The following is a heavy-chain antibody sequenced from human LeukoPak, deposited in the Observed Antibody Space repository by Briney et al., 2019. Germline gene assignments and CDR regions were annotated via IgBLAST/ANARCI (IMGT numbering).Heavy chain of an antibody. CDR1: RFTFSSDS. CDR2: ISSSSYR. CDR3: ARDSCSSTSCYYY. J-gene: IGHJ4*02. V-gene: IGHV3-21*01. Sequence: GGSLRLSCAPSRFTFSSDSMNWVRQAPGEGLEWVSSISSSSYRYYADSVKGRFTISRDNAKNSLYLQMNSLRAEDTAVYYCARDSCSSTSCYYYWGQGTLVTVSS. D-gene: IGHD2-2*01.